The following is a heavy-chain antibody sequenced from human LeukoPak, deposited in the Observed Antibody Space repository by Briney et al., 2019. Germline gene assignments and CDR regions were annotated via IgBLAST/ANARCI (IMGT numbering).Heavy chain of an antibody. V-gene: IGHV3-21*01. Sequence: GGSLRLSCAASGFTFSIYSMNWVRQAPGKGLEWVSSISNSGTYVYYADSVKGRFTISRDNAKNSLYLQMNTLSADDTAVYYCARHGVGQDLDYWGQGTLVTVSS. D-gene: IGHD1-26*01. J-gene: IGHJ4*02. CDR2: ISNSGTYV. CDR3: ARHGVGQDLDY. CDR1: GFTFSIYS.